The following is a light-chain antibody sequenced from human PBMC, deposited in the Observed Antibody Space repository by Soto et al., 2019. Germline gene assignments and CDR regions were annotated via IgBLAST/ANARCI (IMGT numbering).Light chain of an antibody. CDR3: HQRQSWPRT. CDR1: QSVSNNY. J-gene: IGKJ1*01. V-gene: IGKV3-11*01. CDR2: GAS. Sequence: EIVLTQSPGTLSLSPGERATLSCRASQSVSNNYLAWYQQKPGQAPRLLIYGASNRATGIPARFSGSGSGTDFTLTISSLEPEDSAVYYCHQRQSWPRTFGQGTKVDIK.